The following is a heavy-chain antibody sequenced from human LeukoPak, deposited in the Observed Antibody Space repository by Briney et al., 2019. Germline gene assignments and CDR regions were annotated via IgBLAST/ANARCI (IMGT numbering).Heavy chain of an antibody. V-gene: IGHV3-48*04. CDR1: GFTFSSYS. Sequence: GGSLSLSCAASGFTFSSYSMNWVRQAPGKGLEWVSYISSSGSTIYYADSVKGRFTISRDNAKNSLYLQMNSLRAEDTALYSCAKDIRGSTSWYGLDYWGQGTLVTVSS. CDR3: AKDIRGSTSWYGLDY. D-gene: IGHD6-13*01. CDR2: ISSSGSTI. J-gene: IGHJ4*02.